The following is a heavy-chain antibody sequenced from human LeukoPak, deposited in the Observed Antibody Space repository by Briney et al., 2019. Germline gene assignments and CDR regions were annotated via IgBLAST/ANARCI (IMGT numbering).Heavy chain of an antibody. CDR3: ARDGGGGTVDY. Sequence: SETLSLTCAVSGGSINTYYWSWVRQPPGKGLEWIGNIYYTGSTINNPSLESRVTMSVDTSENQLFLNLTSVTAADTAVYYCARDGGGGTVDYWGQGTLVTVSS. CDR2: IYYTGST. J-gene: IGHJ4*02. V-gene: IGHV4-59*01. D-gene: IGHD2-15*01. CDR1: GGSINTYY.